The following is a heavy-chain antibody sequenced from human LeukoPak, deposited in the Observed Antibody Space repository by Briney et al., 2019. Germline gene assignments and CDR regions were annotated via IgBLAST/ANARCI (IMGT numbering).Heavy chain of an antibody. CDR2: ISGSGGST. CDR1: GFTFSSYA. J-gene: IGHJ4*02. D-gene: IGHD2-2*02. CDR3: AKVPGIVVVPAAIFDY. Sequence: GGSLRPSCAASGFTFSSYAMSWVRQAPGKGLEWVSAISGSGGSTYYADSVKGRFTISRDNSKNTLYLQMNSLRAEDTAVYYCAKVPGIVVVPAAIFDYWGQGTLVTVSS. V-gene: IGHV3-23*01.